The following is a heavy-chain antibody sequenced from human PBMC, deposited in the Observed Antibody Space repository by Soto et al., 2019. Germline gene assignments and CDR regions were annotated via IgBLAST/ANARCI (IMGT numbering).Heavy chain of an antibody. V-gene: IGHV3-30-3*01. CDR1: GFTFSSYA. D-gene: IGHD1-26*01. J-gene: IGHJ5*02. CDR3: ASGAVGGSYYGPGFDP. CDR2: ISYDGSNK. Sequence: LRLSCAASGFTFSSYAMHWVRQAPGKGLEWVAVISYDGSNKYYAGSVKGRFTISRDNSKNTLYLQMNSLRAEDTAVYYCASGAVGGSYYGPGFDPWGQGTLVTVSS.